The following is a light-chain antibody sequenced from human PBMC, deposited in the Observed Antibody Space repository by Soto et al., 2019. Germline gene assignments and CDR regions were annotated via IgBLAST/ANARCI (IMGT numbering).Light chain of an antibody. J-gene: IGLJ2*01. Sequence: QAVLTQPPSVSAAPGQKITISCSGSDSNIWYNSVSWYQQLPGTAPKLLISENDERPSDLPDRFSASKSGTSATLGITGLQTGDEATYFCGTWDNGLSAVVFGGGTKL. CDR1: DSNIWYNS. CDR3: GTWDNGLSAVV. CDR2: END. V-gene: IGLV1-51*02.